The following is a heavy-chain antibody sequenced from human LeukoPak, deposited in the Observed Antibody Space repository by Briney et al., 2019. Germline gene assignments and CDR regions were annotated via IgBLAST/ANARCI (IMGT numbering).Heavy chain of an antibody. CDR3: ARGLASSSSWYNRNYYYYGMDV. CDR1: GGSISSYY. V-gene: IGHV4-59*01. D-gene: IGHD6-13*01. Sequence: PSETLSLTCTVSGGSISSYYWSWIRQPPGKGLEWIGYIYYSGSTNYNPSLKSRVTISVDTSMNQFSLKLSSVTAADTAVYYCARGLASSSSWYNRNYYYYGMDVWGQGTTVTVSS. CDR2: IYYSGST. J-gene: IGHJ6*02.